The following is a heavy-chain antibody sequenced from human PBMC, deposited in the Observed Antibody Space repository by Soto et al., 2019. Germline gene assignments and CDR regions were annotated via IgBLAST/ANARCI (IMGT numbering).Heavy chain of an antibody. V-gene: IGHV3-11*06. D-gene: IGHD1-1*01. CDR2: ISSSSSYT. Sequence: PGGSLRLSCAASGFTFSDYYMSWIRQAPGKGLEWVSYISSSSSYTNYADSVKGRFTISRDNAKNSLYLQMNSLRAEDTAVYYCARGGNGNPAGGYYGMDVWGQGTTVTVSS. CDR1: GFTFSDYY. CDR3: ARGGNGNPAGGYYGMDV. J-gene: IGHJ6*02.